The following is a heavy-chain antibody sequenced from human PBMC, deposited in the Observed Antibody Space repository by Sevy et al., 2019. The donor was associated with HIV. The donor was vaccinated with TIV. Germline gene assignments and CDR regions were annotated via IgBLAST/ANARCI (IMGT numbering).Heavy chain of an antibody. CDR1: GFTFSKYS. D-gene: IGHD2-8*01. V-gene: IGHV3-23*01. CDR2: LSFGCGEI. J-gene: IGHJ4*02. CDR3: AREGCTKPHDY. Sequence: GGSLRLSCAASGFTFSKYSMSWVRQPPGKGLEGVSTLSFGCGEINHADSVKGRFTISRDNSKNSLYLQMNNLRAEDTAVYYCAREGCTKPHDYWGQGPLVTVS.